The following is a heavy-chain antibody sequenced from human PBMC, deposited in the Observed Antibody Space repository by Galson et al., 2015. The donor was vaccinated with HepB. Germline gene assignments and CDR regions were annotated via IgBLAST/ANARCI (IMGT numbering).Heavy chain of an antibody. J-gene: IGHJ4*02. V-gene: IGHV3-7*05. Sequence: SLRLSCAASGFTFSGSAIHWVRQTSGKGLEWVANIQQDESEKYYVDSVKGRFTISRDNAKSSLYLQMNSLKVEDTAVYYCARDRDGDFAAHFDYWGLGTLVTVSS. CDR1: GFTFSGSA. D-gene: IGHD2-21*02. CDR2: IQQDESEK. CDR3: ARDRDGDFAAHFDY.